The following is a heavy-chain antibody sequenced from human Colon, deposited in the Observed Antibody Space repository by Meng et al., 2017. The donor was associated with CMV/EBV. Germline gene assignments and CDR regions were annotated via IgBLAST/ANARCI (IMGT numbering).Heavy chain of an antibody. CDR1: GGYLNYFN. CDR3: ARDSDGSGAFSYWFNP. V-gene: IGHV4-4*07. D-gene: IGHD3-10*01. J-gene: IGHJ5*02. CDR2: IFSTVSA. Sequence: PALLVPSEPLSLLSSVAGGYLNYFNRNWVQQPVGEGLGWLGRIFSTVSAYYNYALNSSVTMSVDTSKNELSLKLTSVTVTDTAVYYCARDSDGSGAFSYWFNPWGQGTLVTVSS.